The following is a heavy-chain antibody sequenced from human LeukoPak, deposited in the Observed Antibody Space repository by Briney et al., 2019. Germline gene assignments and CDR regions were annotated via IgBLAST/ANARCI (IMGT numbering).Heavy chain of an antibody. CDR2: MNPNSGNT. J-gene: IGHJ4*02. D-gene: IGHD1-26*01. V-gene: IGHV1-8*03. CDR1: GYTFTSYD. Sequence: ASVKVSCKASGYTFTSYDINWVRQATGQGLEWMGWMNPNSGNTGYAQKFQGRVTITRNTSISTAYMELSSLRSEDTAVYYCARGPDIVGATTGGEGTNPYYFDYWGQGTLVTVSS. CDR3: ARGPDIVGATTGGEGTNPYYFDY.